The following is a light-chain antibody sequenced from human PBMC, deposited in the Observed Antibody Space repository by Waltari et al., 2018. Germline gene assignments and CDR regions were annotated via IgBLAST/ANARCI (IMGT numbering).Light chain of an antibody. J-gene: IGLJ2*01. CDR2: EFT. CDR3: CSCSYTPTTTVI. V-gene: IGLV2-14*01. Sequence: QSALTQPASVSGSPGQSITISCTGTNSDVGAYDSVSSYQHNPGKAPNLIIYEFTNRPSGVSNRFSGSKSDNTASLTISGLQAEDEAEYYCCSCSYTPTTTVIFGGGTKLTVL. CDR1: NSDVGAYDS.